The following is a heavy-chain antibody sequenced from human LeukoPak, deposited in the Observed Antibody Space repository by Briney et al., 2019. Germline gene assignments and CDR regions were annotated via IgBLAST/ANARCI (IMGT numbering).Heavy chain of an antibody. Sequence: ASVKVSCKASGYTFTGYYMHWVRQAPGQGLEWMGWINPNSGGTNYAQKFQGRVTMTRNTSISAAYMELSSLTSEDTAVYYCARGINRRSYYMDVWGKGTTVTISS. CDR1: GYTFTGYY. D-gene: IGHD3-3*02. CDR3: ARGINRRSYYMDV. CDR2: INPNSGGT. J-gene: IGHJ6*03. V-gene: IGHV1-2*02.